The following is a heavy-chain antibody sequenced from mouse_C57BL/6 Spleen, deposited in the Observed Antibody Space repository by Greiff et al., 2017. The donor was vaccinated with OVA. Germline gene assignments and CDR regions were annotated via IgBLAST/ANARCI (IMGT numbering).Heavy chain of an antibody. CDR1: GYTFTSYW. D-gene: IGHD3-2*02. CDR3: ARGQLRLQFAY. CDR2: IDPSDSYT. J-gene: IGHJ3*01. Sequence: VQLQQSGAELVKPGASVKLSCKASGYTFTSYWMQWVKQRPGQGLEWIGEIDPSDSYTNYNQKFKGKATLTVDTSSSTAYMQLSSLTSEDSAVYYCARGQLRLQFAYWGQGTLVTVSA. V-gene: IGHV1-50*01.